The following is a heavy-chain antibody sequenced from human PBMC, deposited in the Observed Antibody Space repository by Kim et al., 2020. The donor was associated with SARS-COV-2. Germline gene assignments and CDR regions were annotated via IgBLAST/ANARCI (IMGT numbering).Heavy chain of an antibody. V-gene: IGHV3-23*01. Sequence: GGSLRLSCAASGFTFSSYAMSWVRQAPGRGPIWVSSIGPSDGRTYYEDSLKGRFTISRDNTKNTLFLQMSSLRVEDTAIYYCAKLGFYGDSVVDNWGQGTLVTVSS. J-gene: IGHJ4*02. CDR2: IGPSDGRT. D-gene: IGHD4-17*01. CDR1: GFTFSSYA. CDR3: AKLGFYGDSVVDN.